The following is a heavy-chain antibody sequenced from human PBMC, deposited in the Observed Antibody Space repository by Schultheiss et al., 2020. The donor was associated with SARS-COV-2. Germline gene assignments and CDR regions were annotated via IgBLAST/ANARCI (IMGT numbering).Heavy chain of an antibody. CDR1: GFTFSSYD. CDR3: AREILYSSGWYEPLDY. Sequence: GGSLRLSCAASGFTFSSYDMHWVRQATGKGLEWVSAIGTAGDTYYPGSVKGRFTISRENAKNSLYLQMNSLRAEDTAVYYCAREILYSSGWYEPLDYWGQGTLVTVSS. CDR2: IGTAGDT. D-gene: IGHD6-19*01. V-gene: IGHV3-13*01. J-gene: IGHJ4*02.